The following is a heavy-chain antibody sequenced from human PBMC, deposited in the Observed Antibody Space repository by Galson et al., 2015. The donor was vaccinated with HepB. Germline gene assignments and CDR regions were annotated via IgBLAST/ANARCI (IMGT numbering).Heavy chain of an antibody. Sequence: FLRLSCAASGFTFGDYAMSWFRQAPGKGLEWVGFIRSKAYGGTTEYAASVKGRFTISRDDSKSIAYLQMNSLKTEDTAVYYCTRYSGSYWSAFDIWGQGTMVTVSS. D-gene: IGHD1-26*01. CDR1: GFTFGDYA. J-gene: IGHJ3*02. CDR3: TRYSGSYWSAFDI. V-gene: IGHV3-49*03. CDR2: IRSKAYGGTT.